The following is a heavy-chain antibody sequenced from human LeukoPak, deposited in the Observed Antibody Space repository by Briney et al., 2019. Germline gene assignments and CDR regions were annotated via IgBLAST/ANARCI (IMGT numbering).Heavy chain of an antibody. Sequence: SETLSLTCAVYGGSFCGYYWSWIRQPPGKGLEWIGEINHSGSTNYNPSLKSRVTISVDTSKNQFSLKLSSVTAADTAVYYCARGPARLLTGGDYYYYGMDVWGQGTTVTVSS. CDR1: GGSFCGYY. CDR2: INHSGST. CDR3: ARGPARLLTGGDYYYYGMDV. D-gene: IGHD3-16*01. J-gene: IGHJ6*02. V-gene: IGHV4-34*01.